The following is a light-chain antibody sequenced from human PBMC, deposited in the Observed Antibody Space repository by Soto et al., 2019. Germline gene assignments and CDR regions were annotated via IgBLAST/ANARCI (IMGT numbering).Light chain of an antibody. V-gene: IGKV4-1*01. Sequence: DIVMTQSPDSLAVSLGERATINCKSSQCILYSTNNKNYLAWYQQKPGQPPKLLIYWASTRESGVPDRFSGSGSGTDFTLTIYSLQAEDVAVYYCQQYYSLPLTFGGGTKVEIK. CDR1: QCILYSTNNKNY. CDR2: WAS. J-gene: IGKJ4*01. CDR3: QQYYSLPLT.